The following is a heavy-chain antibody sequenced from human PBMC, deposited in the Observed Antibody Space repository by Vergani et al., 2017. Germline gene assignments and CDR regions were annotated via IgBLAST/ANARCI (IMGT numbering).Heavy chain of an antibody. Sequence: QVQLQESGPGLVKPSGTLSLTCAVSGGSISSSNWWSWVRQPPGKGLEWIGEIYHSGSTNYNPSLKSRVTISVDKSKNQFSLKLSSVTAADTAVYYCARRTFLAAAGSGKYFDYWGQGTLVTVSS. J-gene: IGHJ4*02. CDR2: IYHSGST. D-gene: IGHD6-13*01. V-gene: IGHV4-4*02. CDR1: GGSISSSNW. CDR3: ARRTFLAAAGSGKYFDY.